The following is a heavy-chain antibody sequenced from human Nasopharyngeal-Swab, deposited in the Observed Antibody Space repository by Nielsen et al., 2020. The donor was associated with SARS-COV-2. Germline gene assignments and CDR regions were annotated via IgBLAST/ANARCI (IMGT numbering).Heavy chain of an antibody. J-gene: IGHJ4*02. CDR1: GFTFSSYE. CDR3: AKDRGVYDSSGYIRY. D-gene: IGHD3-22*01. Sequence: GGSLRLSCAASGFTFSSYEMNWVRQAPGKGLEWVSYISSSGSTIYYADSVKGRFTISRDNAKNSLYLQMNSLRAEDTAVYYCAKDRGVYDSSGYIRYWGQGTLVTVSS. V-gene: IGHV3-48*03. CDR2: ISSSGSTI.